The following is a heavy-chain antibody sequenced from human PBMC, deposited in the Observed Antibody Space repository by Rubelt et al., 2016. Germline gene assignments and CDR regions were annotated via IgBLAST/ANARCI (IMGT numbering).Heavy chain of an antibody. CDR3: ARVEGTTVVTLDY. Sequence: QVQLVESGGGVVQPGRSLRLSCAASGFTFSSYAMHWVRQAPGKGLEWVAVISYDGSNKYYADSVKGRFTISRDNSKHTLYLQMNSLRAEDTAVSYCARVEGTTVVTLDYWGQGTLVTVSS. CDR1: GFTFSSYA. J-gene: IGHJ4*02. V-gene: IGHV3-30*04. CDR2: ISYDGSNK. D-gene: IGHD4-23*01.